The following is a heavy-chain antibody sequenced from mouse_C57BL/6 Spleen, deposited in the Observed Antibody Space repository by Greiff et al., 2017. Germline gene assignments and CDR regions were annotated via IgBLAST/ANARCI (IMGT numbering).Heavy chain of an antibody. D-gene: IGHD2-10*01. V-gene: IGHV5-4*01. CDR1: GFTFSSYA. Sequence: EVHLVESGGGLVKPGGSLKLSCAASGFTFSSYAMSWVRQTPEKRLEWVATISDGGSYTYYPDNVKGRFTISRDNAKNNLYLQMSHLKSEDTAMYYCAREPTLDYFDYWGQGTTLTVSS. J-gene: IGHJ2*01. CDR2: ISDGGSYT. CDR3: AREPTLDYFDY.